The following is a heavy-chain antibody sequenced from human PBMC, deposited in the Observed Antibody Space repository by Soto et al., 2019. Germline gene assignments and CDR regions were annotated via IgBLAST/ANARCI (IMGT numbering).Heavy chain of an antibody. Sequence: ASGKVSCKAFGYTFIRYYMHWVRQAPGQGLEWMGIIDPSGGSTSYAQKFQGRVTMTRDTSATTVYMELSSLRSEDTAVYYCAKVYDSSGYYYGTPYYHYGMDVWGQGTTVTVSS. CDR2: IDPSGGST. J-gene: IGHJ6*02. V-gene: IGHV1-46*01. CDR1: GYTFIRYY. D-gene: IGHD3-22*01. CDR3: AKVYDSSGYYYGTPYYHYGMDV.